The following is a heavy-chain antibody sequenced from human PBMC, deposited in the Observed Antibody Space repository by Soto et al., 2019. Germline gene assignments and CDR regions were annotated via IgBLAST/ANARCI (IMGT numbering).Heavy chain of an antibody. D-gene: IGHD3-22*01. J-gene: IGHJ6*02. CDR2: IYPGDSDT. Sequence: PGESLKISCKGSGYSFASYWIARVRQMPGKGLEWMGIIYPGDSDTRYSPSFQGQVTISADKSISTAYLQWSSLKASDTAIYYCARHGYYDSSDHYWNYGMDVWGQGTTVTVSS. CDR1: GYSFASYW. V-gene: IGHV5-51*01. CDR3: ARHGYYDSSDHYWNYGMDV.